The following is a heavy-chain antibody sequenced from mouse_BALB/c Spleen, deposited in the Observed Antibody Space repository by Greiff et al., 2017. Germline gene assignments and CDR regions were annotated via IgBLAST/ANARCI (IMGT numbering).Heavy chain of an antibody. D-gene: IGHD2-4*01. CDR2: ISSGSSTI. J-gene: IGHJ3*01. CDR1: GFTFSSFG. Sequence: EVKVVESGGGLVQPGGSRKLSCAASGFTFSSFGMHWVRQAPEKGLEWVAYISSGSSTIYYADTVKGRFTISRDNPKNTLFLQMTSLRSEDTAMYYCARPRSTMISWFAYWGQGTLVTVSA. V-gene: IGHV5-17*02. CDR3: ARPRSTMISWFAY.